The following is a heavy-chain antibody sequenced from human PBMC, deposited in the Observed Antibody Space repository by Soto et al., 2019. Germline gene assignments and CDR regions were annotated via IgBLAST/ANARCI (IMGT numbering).Heavy chain of an antibody. J-gene: IGHJ4*02. CDR2: IYYTGTT. CDR3: ARRDYGGNLAD. CDR1: GGSLSYYY. V-gene: IGHV4-59*01. Sequence: QVQLQESGPGLVKPSETLSLTCAVSGGSLSYYYWSWIRQPPGKGLEWIGYIYYTGTTNYNPSLKSRVTISVDTSKNQFSLNLSSMTAADTAVYYCARRDYGGNLADWGQGTLVTVSS. D-gene: IGHD4-17*01.